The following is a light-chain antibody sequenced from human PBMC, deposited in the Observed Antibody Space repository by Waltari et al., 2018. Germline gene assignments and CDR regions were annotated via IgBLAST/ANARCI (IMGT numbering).Light chain of an antibody. Sequence: DIQMTQSPSSLSASVGDRVTITCRASQSIDTYLSWYQEKPGKAPKLLIYAASSLQSGVPSRFSGSGSRTDVTLTISSLQPEDFATYYCLQTYRTPLTFGGGTKVEIK. J-gene: IGKJ4*01. V-gene: IGKV1-39*01. CDR1: QSIDTY. CDR2: AAS. CDR3: LQTYRTPLT.